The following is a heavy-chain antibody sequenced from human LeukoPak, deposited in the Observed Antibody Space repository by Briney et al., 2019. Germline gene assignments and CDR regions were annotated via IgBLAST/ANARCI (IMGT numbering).Heavy chain of an antibody. V-gene: IGHV1-2*06. Sequence: EASVKVSCKASGYTFTSYDINWVRQAPGQGLEWMGRINPNSGGTNYAQKFQGRVTMTRDTSISTAYMELSRLRSDDTAVYYCARDRDNSSGWYVWFDPWGQGTLVTVSS. CDR3: ARDRDNSSGWYVWFDP. CDR1: GYTFTSYD. D-gene: IGHD6-19*01. CDR2: INPNSGGT. J-gene: IGHJ5*02.